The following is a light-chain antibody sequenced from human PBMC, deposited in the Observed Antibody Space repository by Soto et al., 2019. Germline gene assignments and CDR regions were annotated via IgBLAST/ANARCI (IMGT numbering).Light chain of an antibody. CDR2: EVT. J-gene: IGLJ2*01. Sequence: QSVLTQPASVSGSPGQSITISCTGTNTDIGRFNYVSWYQQHPGKAPKLIIFEVTNRPSGVSDRFSASKSDRTASLTISGLQPEDEADYFCSSYTGSSTLAIFGGGTKLTVL. V-gene: IGLV2-14*01. CDR1: NTDIGRFNY. CDR3: SSYTGSSTLAI.